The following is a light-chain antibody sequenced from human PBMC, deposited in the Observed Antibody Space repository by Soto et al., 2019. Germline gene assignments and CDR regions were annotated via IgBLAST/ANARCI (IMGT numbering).Light chain of an antibody. J-gene: IGKJ5*01. CDR2: DAS. V-gene: IGKV3-11*01. CDR3: QQRSNWPGIT. Sequence: EIVFTQPPATLALSPGERATLSCRASQSVSSYLAWYQQKPGQAPRLLIYDASNRATGIPARFSGSGSGTDFTLTISSLEPEDFAVYYCQQRSNWPGITVGQGTRLEIK. CDR1: QSVSSY.